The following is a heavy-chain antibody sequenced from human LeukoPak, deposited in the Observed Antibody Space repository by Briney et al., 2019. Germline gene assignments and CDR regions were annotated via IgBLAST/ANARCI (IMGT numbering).Heavy chain of an antibody. CDR3: AREGTGYCSSTSYCYWFDP. V-gene: IGHV4-30-4*08. CDR2: IYYSGST. CDR1: GGSISSGDYY. J-gene: IGHJ5*02. Sequence: PSETLSLTCTVSGGSISSGDYYWRWIRQPPGKGLEWIGYIYYSGSTYYNPSLKSRVTISVDTSKNQFSLKLSSVPAADTAVYYCAREGTGYCSSTSYCYWFDPWGQGTLVTVSS. D-gene: IGHD2-2*01.